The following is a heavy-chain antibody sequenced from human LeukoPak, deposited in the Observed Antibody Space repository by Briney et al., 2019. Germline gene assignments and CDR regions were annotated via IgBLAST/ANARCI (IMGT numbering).Heavy chain of an antibody. Sequence: GGSLRLSCAASGLTFTNYWMHWVRQAPGMGLVWVSRLPPDELGIIYADSVKGRFTVSRDNAKNTVYLQMNNLRVDDTAMYYCVGTIASRGSEYWGQGALVTVSS. CDR2: LPPDELGI. CDR3: VGTIASRGSEY. J-gene: IGHJ4*02. V-gene: IGHV3-74*01. CDR1: GLTFTNYW. D-gene: IGHD6-6*01.